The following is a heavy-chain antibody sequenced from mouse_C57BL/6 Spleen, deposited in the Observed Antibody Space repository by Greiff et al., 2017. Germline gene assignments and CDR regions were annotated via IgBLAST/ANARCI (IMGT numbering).Heavy chain of an antibody. J-gene: IGHJ1*03. V-gene: IGHV1-52*01. CDR1: GYTFTSYW. Sequence: VQLQQPGAELVRPGSSVKLSCKASGYTFTSYWMHWVKQRPIQGLEWIGNIDPSDSETHYNQKFKDKATLTVDKSSSTAYMQLSSLTYEDSAVYYCARFTSQGYFDVWGTGTTVTASS. CDR3: ARFTSQGYFDV. D-gene: IGHD3-2*02. CDR2: IDPSDSET.